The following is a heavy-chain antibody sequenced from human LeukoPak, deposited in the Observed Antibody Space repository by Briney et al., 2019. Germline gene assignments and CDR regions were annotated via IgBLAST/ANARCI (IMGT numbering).Heavy chain of an antibody. J-gene: IGHJ4*02. CDR1: GFTFTSYA. D-gene: IGHD3-3*01. Sequence: GGSLRLSCAASGFTFTSYAMSWVRQAPGKGLEWVSAITGSGDTTYYAASVKGRFTISRDNSKNTLYLQMSSLRAEDTAVYYCAKVLLPGGFFGVVIRYFDYWGQGTLVTVSS. CDR3: AKVLLPGGFFGVVIRYFDY. V-gene: IGHV3-23*01. CDR2: ITGSGDTT.